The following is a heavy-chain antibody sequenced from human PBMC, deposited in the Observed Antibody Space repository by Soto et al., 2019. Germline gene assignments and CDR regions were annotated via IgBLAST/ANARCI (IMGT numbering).Heavy chain of an antibody. CDR1: GFTFSNYA. CDR2: IWSDGSNK. J-gene: IGHJ5*02. V-gene: IGHV3-33*01. CDR3: ARDQTGSYPYNWFDP. Sequence: QVQLVESGGGVVQPGRSLSLSCAASGFTFSNYAIHWVRQAPGKGLEWVSVIWSDGSNKYYTDSVKGRFTISRDNSKNTVHLQMNSLRAEDTALYYCARDQTGSYPYNWFDPWGQGTLVTVSS. D-gene: IGHD1-26*01.